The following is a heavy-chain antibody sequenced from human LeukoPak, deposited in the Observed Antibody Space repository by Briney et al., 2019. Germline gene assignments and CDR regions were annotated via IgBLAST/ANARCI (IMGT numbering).Heavy chain of an antibody. Sequence: PGGSLRLSCAASGFTFSSYAMSWVRQAPGKGLEWVSAISGSGGSTYYADSVKGRFTISRDNSKNTLYLQMNSLRAEDTAVYYCAKDLYCSSTSCYLRGDYWGQGTLVTVSS. V-gene: IGHV3-23*01. CDR1: GFTFSSYA. CDR3: AKDLYCSSTSCYLRGDY. CDR2: ISGSGGST. J-gene: IGHJ4*02. D-gene: IGHD2-2*01.